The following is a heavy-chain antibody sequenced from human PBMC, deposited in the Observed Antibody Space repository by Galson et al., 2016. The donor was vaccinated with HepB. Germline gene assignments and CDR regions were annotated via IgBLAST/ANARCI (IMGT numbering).Heavy chain of an antibody. D-gene: IGHD2-21*01. V-gene: IGHV3-53*01. CDR3: AKIGGVINSPGPLWYFDL. Sequence: SLRLSCALSGLSVSSNFMTWVRQAPGKGLEWVSVIYSSGATYYTASVKGRFTISRDTFNNTVDLQMNNLRADDAAVSYCAKIGGVINSPGPLWYFDLWGRGALVTVSS. J-gene: IGHJ2*01. CDR1: GLSVSSNF. CDR2: IYSSGAT.